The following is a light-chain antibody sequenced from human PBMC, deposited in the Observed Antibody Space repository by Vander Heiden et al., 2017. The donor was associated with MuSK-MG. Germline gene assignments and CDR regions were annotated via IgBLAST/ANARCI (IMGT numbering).Light chain of an antibody. J-gene: IGKJ4*02. CDR2: DAS. V-gene: IGKV1-33*01. Sequence: IQMTQSPSSLSASVGDRVTITCQASQDINNYLNWFQQKPGTAPKLLIYDASNLETGVPSRFSGSGSGTDFTLTISSLQPEDIATYHCQQYNNLPRTFGGGTKVEIK. CDR1: QDINNY. CDR3: QQYNNLPRT.